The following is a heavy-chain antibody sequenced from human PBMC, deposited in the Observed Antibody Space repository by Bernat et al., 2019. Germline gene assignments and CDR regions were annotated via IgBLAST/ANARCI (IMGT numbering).Heavy chain of an antibody. CDR1: GFSLSNARMG. D-gene: IGHD5-12*01. Sequence: LVKPTETLTLTCTVSGFSLSNARMGVSWIRQPPGKALEWLAHIFSNDEKSYSTSLKSRLTISKDTSKSQVVLTMTNMDPVDTATYYCARFKSQYSGYDYYFDYWGQGTLVTVSS. CDR3: ARFKSQYSGYDYYFDY. J-gene: IGHJ4*02. V-gene: IGHV2-26*01. CDR2: IFSNDEK.